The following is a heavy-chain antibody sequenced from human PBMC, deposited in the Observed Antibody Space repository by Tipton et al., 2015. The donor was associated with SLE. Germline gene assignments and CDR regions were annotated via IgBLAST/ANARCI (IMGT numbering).Heavy chain of an antibody. Sequence: TLSLTCTISGGSISGYYWSWIRQPPGKGLEWIGEINHSGSTNYNPSLKSRVTISVDTSKNQFSLKLSSVTAADTAVYYCARGRLWFGEAWFDYWGQGTLVTVSS. CDR1: GGSISGYY. CDR2: INHSGST. V-gene: IGHV4-34*01. J-gene: IGHJ4*02. CDR3: ARGRLWFGEAWFDY. D-gene: IGHD3-10*01.